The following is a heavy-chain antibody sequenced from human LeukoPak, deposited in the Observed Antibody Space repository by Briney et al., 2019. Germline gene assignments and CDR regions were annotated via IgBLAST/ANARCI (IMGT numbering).Heavy chain of an antibody. CDR2: INPTSGGT. J-gene: IGHJ4*02. Sequence: ASVKVSCKASGYTFTGYYMHWVRQAPGQGLEWLGWINPTSGGTNYAQKFQVRVTMTRDTSIGTAYMELSRLRSDDTAVYYCASLRAGPFDYWGQGTLVTVSS. CDR1: GYTFTGYY. CDR3: ASLRAGPFDY. D-gene: IGHD5/OR15-5a*01. V-gene: IGHV1-2*02.